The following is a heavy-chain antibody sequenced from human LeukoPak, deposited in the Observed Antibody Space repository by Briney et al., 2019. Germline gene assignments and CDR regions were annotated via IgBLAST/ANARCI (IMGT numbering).Heavy chain of an antibody. D-gene: IGHD3-10*01. CDR1: GYTFTGYY. V-gene: IGHV1-2*02. J-gene: IGHJ4*02. CDR3: AREPPMVRGVIADY. Sequence: ASVKVSCKASGYTFTGYYMHWVRQAPGQGLEWMGWINPNSGGTNYAQKFQGRVTMTRDTSISTAYMELSRLRSGDTAVYYCAREPPMVRGVIADYWGQGTLVTVSS. CDR2: INPNSGGT.